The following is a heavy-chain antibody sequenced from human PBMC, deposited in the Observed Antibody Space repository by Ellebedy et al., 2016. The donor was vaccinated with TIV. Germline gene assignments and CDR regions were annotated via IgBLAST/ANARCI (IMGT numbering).Heavy chain of an antibody. CDR3: ARSAYSSPFYFKYYYNGMDV. CDR2: ISAYNGNT. J-gene: IGHJ6*02. CDR1: GYTFTSYG. Sequence: AASVKVSCKASGYTFTSYGLSWVRQAPGQGLEWMGWISAYNGNTNYAQKFQGRVTMTRSSSISTVYMELNSLRSEDTAVYYGARSAYSSPFYFKYYYNGMDVWGQGTTVTVSS. D-gene: IGHD6-19*01. V-gene: IGHV1-18*01.